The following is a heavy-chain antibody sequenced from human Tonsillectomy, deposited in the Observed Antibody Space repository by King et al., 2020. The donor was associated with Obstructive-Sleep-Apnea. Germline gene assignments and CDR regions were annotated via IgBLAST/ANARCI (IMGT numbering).Heavy chain of an antibody. J-gene: IGHJ6*02. V-gene: IGHV1-18*01. CDR3: ARGPADCSSTSCSHYYYYYGMDV. Sequence: QLVQSGAKVKKPGASVKVSCKASGYTFSNYGISWVRQAPGQGLEWMGWISAYNGNTNYAQKLQGRVTMTTDTSTNTAYMELRSLRSDDTAVYYCARGPADCSSTSCSHYYYYYGMDVWGQGTTITVSS. D-gene: IGHD2-2*01. CDR2: ISAYNGNT. CDR1: GYTFSNYG.